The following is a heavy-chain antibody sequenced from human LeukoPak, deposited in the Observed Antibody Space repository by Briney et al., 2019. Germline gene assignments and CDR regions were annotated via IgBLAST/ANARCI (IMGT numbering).Heavy chain of an antibody. J-gene: IGHJ4*02. CDR2: ISGSGGST. CDR3: AKFHLSIE. D-gene: IGHD2-15*01. CDR1: GGSISSYY. V-gene: IGHV3-23*01. Sequence: ETLSLTCTVSGGSISSYYWSWIRQPPGKGLEWVSAISGSGGSTYYADSVKGRFTISRDNSKNTLYLQMNSLRAEDTAVYYCAKFHLSIEWGQGTLVTVSS.